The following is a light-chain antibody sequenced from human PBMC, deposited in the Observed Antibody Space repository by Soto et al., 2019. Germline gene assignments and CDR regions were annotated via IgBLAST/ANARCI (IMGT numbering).Light chain of an antibody. Sequence: QSVLTQPPSASGTPGQRVTISCSGRSSDIGSNTVNWYQQLPGTAPKLLIYRDNHRPSGIPDRFSGSKSGTSASLDISGLQSGDEADYYCTAWDGSLNVRLVGGGTKLAVL. CDR1: SSDIGSNT. CDR3: TAWDGSLNVRL. CDR2: RDN. J-gene: IGLJ2*01. V-gene: IGLV1-44*01.